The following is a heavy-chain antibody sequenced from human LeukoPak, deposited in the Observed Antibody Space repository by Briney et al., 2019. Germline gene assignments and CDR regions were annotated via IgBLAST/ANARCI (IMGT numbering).Heavy chain of an antibody. CDR1: EFTFSDYY. CDR3: ARMVSRYFDF. CDR2: ISSSGNSI. J-gene: IGHJ4*02. D-gene: IGHD2-21*01. Sequence: PGGSLRLSCAASEFTFSDYYMTWIRQAPGKGLEWLSYISSSGNSIFYADSVKGRFAISRDNAKNLVYLQISNLRAEDTAVYYCARMVSRYFDFWGQGILVTVSS. V-gene: IGHV3-11*04.